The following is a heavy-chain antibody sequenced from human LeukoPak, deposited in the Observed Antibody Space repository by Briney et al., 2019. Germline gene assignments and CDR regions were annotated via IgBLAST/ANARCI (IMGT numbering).Heavy chain of an antibody. CDR3: ARELNWNPEGAFDAFDI. V-gene: IGHV4-61*08. J-gene: IGHJ3*02. D-gene: IGHD1-20*01. Sequence: SQTLSLTCTVSGGSINSGGYYWSWIRQPPGKGLEWIGYIYYSGSTNYNPSLKSRVTISVDTSKNQFSLKLSSVTAADTAVYYCARELNWNPEGAFDAFDIWGQGTMVTVSS. CDR2: IYYSGST. CDR1: GGSINSGGYY.